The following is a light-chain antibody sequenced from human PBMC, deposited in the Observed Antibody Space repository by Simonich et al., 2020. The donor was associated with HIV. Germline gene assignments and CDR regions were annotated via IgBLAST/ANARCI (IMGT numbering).Light chain of an antibody. CDR3: SSYISSITYVL. Sequence: QSALTQPASVSGSPGQSITISCTGTSSDIGGYNYVSWYQQHPGKAPKIIIYDVNNRPSGISNRFSGSKSGNTASLTISGLQAEDEADYYCSSYISSITYVLFGGGTKLTVL. J-gene: IGLJ2*01. CDR2: DVN. CDR1: SSDIGGYNY. V-gene: IGLV2-14*03.